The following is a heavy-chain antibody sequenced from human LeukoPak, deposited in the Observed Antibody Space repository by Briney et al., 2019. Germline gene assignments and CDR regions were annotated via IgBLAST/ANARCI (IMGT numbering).Heavy chain of an antibody. Sequence: ASVKVSCKASGYIFANYGLSWVRQAPGQGLEWMGWISGNNGNINYAEKLKGRVTMTRDNSKSTAYLELKSLRADDTAVYYCARDPLYEYVWESYRYPFRYWGQGTLVTVSS. J-gene: IGHJ4*02. CDR3: ARDPLYEYVWESYRYPFRY. CDR1: GYIFANYG. D-gene: IGHD3-16*02. CDR2: ISGNNGNI. V-gene: IGHV1-18*04.